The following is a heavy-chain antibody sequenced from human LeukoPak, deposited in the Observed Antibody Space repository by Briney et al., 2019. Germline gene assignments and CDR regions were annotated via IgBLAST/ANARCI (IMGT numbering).Heavy chain of an antibody. CDR3: ARDKEEGYANFDP. D-gene: IGHD5-12*01. CDR1: GGSISSHY. V-gene: IGHV4-4*07. J-gene: IGHJ5*02. CDR2: MYTSGSA. Sequence: PSETLSLTCTVSGGSISSHYWSWIRQPAGKGPEWIGRMYTSGSANYSPSLKSRVTMSVDTSKKQISLKLSSVTAADTAVYYCARDKEEGYANFDPWGQGILVTVSS.